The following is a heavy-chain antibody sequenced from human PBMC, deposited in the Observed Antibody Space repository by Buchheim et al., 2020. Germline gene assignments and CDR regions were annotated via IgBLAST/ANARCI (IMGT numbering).Heavy chain of an antibody. CDR1: GFTFSSYA. Sequence: QVQLVESGGGVVQPGRSLRLSCAASGFTFSSYAMHWVRQAPGKGLEWVAVISYDGSNKYYADSVKGRFTISRDNSKNTLYLKMNSLRAEDTAVYYCAGTTRSGIWRGELLGRANYGMDVWGQGTT. J-gene: IGHJ6*02. V-gene: IGHV3-30-3*01. CDR3: AGTTRSGIWRGELLGRANYGMDV. CDR2: ISYDGSNK. D-gene: IGHD3-10*01.